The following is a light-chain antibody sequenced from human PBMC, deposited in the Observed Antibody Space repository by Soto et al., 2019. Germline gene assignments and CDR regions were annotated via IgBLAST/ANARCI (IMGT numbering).Light chain of an antibody. CDR2: AAS. Sequence: DSQMTPSHSPPSASVGDRVTISCRASQSISSYLNWYQQKPGKAPKLLIYAASSLQSGVPSRFSGSGSGTDFTLTISSLQPEDFATYYCQQSYSTPITFGQGTRLAIK. CDR3: QQSYSTPIT. V-gene: IGKV1-39*01. J-gene: IGKJ5*01. CDR1: QSISSY.